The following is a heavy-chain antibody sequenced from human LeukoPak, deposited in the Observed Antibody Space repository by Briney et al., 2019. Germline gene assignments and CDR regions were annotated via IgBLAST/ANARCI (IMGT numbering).Heavy chain of an antibody. CDR1: GFTFSSYS. D-gene: IGHD4-17*01. V-gene: IGHV3-21*01. J-gene: IGHJ4*02. Sequence: GGSRRLSCAASGFTFSSYSMNWVRQAPGKGLEWVSSISSSSSYIYYADSVKGRFTISRDNAKNSLYLQMNSLRAEDTAVYYCARDKDPNTVTTNFDYWGQGTLVTVSS. CDR2: ISSSSSYI. CDR3: ARDKDPNTVTTNFDY.